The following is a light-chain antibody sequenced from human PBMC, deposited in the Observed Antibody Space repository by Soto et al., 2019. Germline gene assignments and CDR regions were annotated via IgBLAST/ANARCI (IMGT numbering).Light chain of an antibody. CDR2: AAS. CDR3: QQSDTFPAT. J-gene: IGKJ4*01. Sequence: DMQMTQSPSCVSASVGDRVTITXRASQDIRSWLGWYQQRPGKAPKLLISAASSLQSAVPSRFSASGSGTDFTLTISSLQPDDFATYYCQQSDTFPATFGGGTKVEIK. V-gene: IGKV1D-12*01. CDR1: QDIRSW.